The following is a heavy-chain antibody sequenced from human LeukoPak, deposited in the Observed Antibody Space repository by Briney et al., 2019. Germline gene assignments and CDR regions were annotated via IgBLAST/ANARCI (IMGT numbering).Heavy chain of an antibody. V-gene: IGHV3-30-3*01. CDR2: ISYDGSNK. D-gene: IGHD4-17*01. J-gene: IGHJ2*01. CDR3: ARDLMGDGDYPRRGMYFDL. Sequence: PGRSLRLSCAASGFTFSSYAMHWVRQAPGKGLEWVAVISYDGSNKYYADSVKGRFTISRDNSKNTLYLQMNSLRAEDTAVYYCARDLMGDGDYPRRGMYFDLWGRGTLVTVSS. CDR1: GFTFSSYA.